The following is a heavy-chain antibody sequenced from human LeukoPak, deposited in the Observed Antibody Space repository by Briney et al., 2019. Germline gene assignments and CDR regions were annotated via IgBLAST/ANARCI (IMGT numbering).Heavy chain of an antibody. Sequence: PGGSLRLSCAASGFTFSSYAMSWVRQAPGKGLEWVSAISGSGGSTYYADSVKGRFTISRDNSKNTLYLQMNSLRAEDTAVYYCAKAEDDYVWGSYRSWGQGTLVTVSS. CDR3: AKAEDDYVWGSYRS. J-gene: IGHJ5*02. D-gene: IGHD3-16*02. CDR2: ISGSGGST. V-gene: IGHV3-23*01. CDR1: GFTFSSYA.